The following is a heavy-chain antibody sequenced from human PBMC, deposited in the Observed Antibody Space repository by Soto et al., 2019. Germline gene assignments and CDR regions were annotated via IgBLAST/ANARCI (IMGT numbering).Heavy chain of an antibody. CDR1: GYAFTIYG. CDR2: ISAYNDNT. Sequence: SVKDSRKASGYAFTIYGISWVRQAPGQGLEWMGWISAYNDNTNYAQKLQDRVTMTTDTSTSTAYMELRSLRSDDTAVYYCVRENWNYDYYYGMDVWGQGTTVTVSS. CDR3: VRENWNYDYYYGMDV. D-gene: IGHD1-1*01. J-gene: IGHJ6*02. V-gene: IGHV1-18*04.